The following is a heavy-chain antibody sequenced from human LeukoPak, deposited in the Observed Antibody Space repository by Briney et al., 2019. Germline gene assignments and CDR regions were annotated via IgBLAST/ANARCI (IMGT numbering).Heavy chain of an antibody. D-gene: IGHD3-16*02. CDR1: GYTFTSYY. CDR3: ARDGDMITFGGVIVDFDY. Sequence: ASVKVSCKASGYTFTSYYMHWVRQAPGQGLEWMGIINPSGGSTSYAQKFQGRVTMTRDTSTSTVYMELSSLRSEDTAVYYCARDGDMITFGGVIVDFDYWGQGTLVTVSS. J-gene: IGHJ4*02. CDR2: INPSGGST. V-gene: IGHV1-46*01.